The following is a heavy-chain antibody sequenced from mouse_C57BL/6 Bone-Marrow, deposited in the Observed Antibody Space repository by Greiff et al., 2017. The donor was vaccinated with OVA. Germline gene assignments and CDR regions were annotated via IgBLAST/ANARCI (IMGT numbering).Heavy chain of an antibody. Sequence: VQLVESGPGLVQPSQSLSITCTVSGFSLTSYGVHWVRQSPGKGLEWLGVIWRGGSTDYNAAFMSRLSITKDNSKSQVFFKMNSLQADDTAIYYCAKNGYHPFYAMDYWGQGTSVTVSS. V-gene: IGHV2-5*01. CDR1: GFSLTSYG. CDR3: AKNGYHPFYAMDY. D-gene: IGHD2-2*01. CDR2: IWRGGST. J-gene: IGHJ4*01.